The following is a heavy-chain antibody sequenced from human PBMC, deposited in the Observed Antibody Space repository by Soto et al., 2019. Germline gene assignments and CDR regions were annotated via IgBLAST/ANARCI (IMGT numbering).Heavy chain of an antibody. CDR2: INPNSGGT. V-gene: IGHV1-2*04. CDR3: ASDRCRSRSCWDAFDI. Sequence: GPSVKVSCKASGYTFTGYYMHWVRQAPGQGLEWMGWINPNSGGTNYAQKFQGWVTMTRDTSISTAYMELSRLRSDDTAVYYCASDRCRSRSCWDAFDICGQGTMVTVSS. CDR1: GYTFTGYY. D-gene: IGHD2-15*01. J-gene: IGHJ3*02.